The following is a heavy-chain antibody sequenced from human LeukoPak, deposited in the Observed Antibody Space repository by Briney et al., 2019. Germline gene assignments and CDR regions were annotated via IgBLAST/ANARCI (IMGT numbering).Heavy chain of an antibody. CDR2: INPDGSET. CDR3: ASHSTFVGGATESIDY. J-gene: IGHJ4*02. Sequence: GGSLRLSCTASGFTFSSYWMIWVRQAPGKGLEWVANINPDGSETYSVDSVRGRFTISRDNAKNTLYLQMNSLRAEDTAVYYCASHSTFVGGATESIDYWGQGTLVTVSS. V-gene: IGHV3-7*01. D-gene: IGHD1-26*01. CDR1: GFTFSSYW.